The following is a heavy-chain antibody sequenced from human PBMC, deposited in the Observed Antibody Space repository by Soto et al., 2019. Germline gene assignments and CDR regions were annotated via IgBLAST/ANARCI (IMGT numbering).Heavy chain of an antibody. CDR3: ARHAVSYSSSWLFDF. CDR2: ISAHNGNT. Sequence: GASVKVSCKASGYPFTNYVISWVRQAPGQGLEWMGWISAHNGNTDYAQNVQGRVTMNTDTSTSTAYMELRSLRSDDTAVYFCARHAVSYSSSWLFDFWGQGTLVTVSS. D-gene: IGHD6-13*01. CDR1: GYPFTNYV. V-gene: IGHV1-18*01. J-gene: IGHJ4*02.